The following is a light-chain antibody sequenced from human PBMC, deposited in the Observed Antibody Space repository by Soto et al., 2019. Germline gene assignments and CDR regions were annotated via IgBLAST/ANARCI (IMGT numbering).Light chain of an antibody. CDR1: QTLMNY. V-gene: IGKV1-39*01. CDR2: AAS. CDR3: QQSYSASVT. J-gene: IGKJ1*01. Sequence: DIQVTQSPSSLSASVGDRVTITCRTSQTLMNYLNLYQQKPGKAPKLLIYAASNLQSGVPSRFSGSGSGTDFTLTISNLQPEDFATYYCQQSYSASVTFGQGTKVDIK.